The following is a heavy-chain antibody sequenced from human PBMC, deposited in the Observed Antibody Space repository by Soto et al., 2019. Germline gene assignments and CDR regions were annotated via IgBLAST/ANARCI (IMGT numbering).Heavy chain of an antibody. CDR1: GYTFTRYY. D-gene: IGHD6-6*01. CDR2: INPDGGST. J-gene: IGHJ5*02. CDR3: ARGAYSSSSLPPFDP. V-gene: IGHV1-46*01. Sequence: QVQLVQSGGEVKKPGASVKVSCKASGYTFTRYYIHWVRQAPGQGPEWMGRINPDGGSTTYAQKFNGRVSMTRDTSASTVYMELSSLKFEDTAMYYCARGAYSSSSLPPFDPWGQGTLVTVSS.